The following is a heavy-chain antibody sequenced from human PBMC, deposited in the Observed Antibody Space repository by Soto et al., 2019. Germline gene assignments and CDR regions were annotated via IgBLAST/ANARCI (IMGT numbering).Heavy chain of an antibody. J-gene: IGHJ2*01. Sequence: EVPLVESGGGLVQPGGPLRLSCAASGINVSHNFMSWVRQAPGKGLEWVSIIYSGGSTYYADSVKGRFTISRDASKNTVFLQVNSLRAEDTAVYYCAREQGDGDCFDLWGRGTLVTVSS. D-gene: IGHD2-21*01. CDR2: IYSGGST. V-gene: IGHV3-53*04. CDR1: GINVSHNF. CDR3: AREQGDGDCFDL.